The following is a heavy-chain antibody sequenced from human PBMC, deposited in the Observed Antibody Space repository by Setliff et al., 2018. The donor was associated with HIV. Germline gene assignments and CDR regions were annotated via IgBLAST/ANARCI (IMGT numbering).Heavy chain of an antibody. Sequence: SETLSLTCTVSGGSISNYYWSWIRQPPGKGLEWIGFSYHSGSAKYNPSLKSRVTISVDTSRNQFSLKLSSVTAADTAVYYCARSLSGDYYYGMDVWGQGTTVTVSS. J-gene: IGHJ6*02. CDR2: SYHSGSA. D-gene: IGHD3-10*01. CDR1: GGSISNYY. V-gene: IGHV4-59*01. CDR3: ARSLSGDYYYGMDV.